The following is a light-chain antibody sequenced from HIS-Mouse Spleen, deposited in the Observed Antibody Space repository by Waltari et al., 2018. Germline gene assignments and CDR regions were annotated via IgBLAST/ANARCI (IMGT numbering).Light chain of an antibody. CDR1: SSNIGSNT. V-gene: IGLV1-44*01. Sequence: QSVLTQPPSASGTPGQRVTISCSGSSSNIGSNTVNWYQQLPGPAPKLLIYRNNQRPSGVPDRFSCSKSGTSASLAISGLQSEDEADYYCAAWDDSLNGPVFGTGTKVTVL. CDR3: AAWDDSLNGPV. CDR2: RNN. J-gene: IGLJ1*01.